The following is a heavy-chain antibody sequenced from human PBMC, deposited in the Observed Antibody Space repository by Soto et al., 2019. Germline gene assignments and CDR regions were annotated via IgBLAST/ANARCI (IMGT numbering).Heavy chain of an antibody. CDR3: ARERKWEPLPY. D-gene: IGHD1-26*01. CDR2: INGNTGHT. CDR1: GCTFSRYG. J-gene: IGHJ4*02. Sequence: QVQLVQSGAEVREPGASVKVSCKTSGCTFSRYGITWVREAPGQGLEWMGWINGNTGHTIYAMNLEDRLTIKTDTSTSTAYMELRSLKSDDTAVYYCARERKWEPLPYWGQGTLVTDSS. V-gene: IGHV1-18*01.